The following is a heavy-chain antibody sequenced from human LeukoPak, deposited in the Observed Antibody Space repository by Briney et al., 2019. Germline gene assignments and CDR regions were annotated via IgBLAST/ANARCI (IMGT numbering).Heavy chain of an antibody. V-gene: IGHV3-21*01. Sequence: GGSLRLSCAASGFTFSSYSRNCVRQAPGKGLEWVSSISSSSSYIYYADSVKGRFTISRDNAKNSLYLQMNSLRAEDTAVYYCASSPVYSSAATRFDYWGQGTLVTVSS. D-gene: IGHD6-19*01. CDR1: GFTFSSYS. CDR2: ISSSSSYI. J-gene: IGHJ4*02. CDR3: ASSPVYSSAATRFDY.